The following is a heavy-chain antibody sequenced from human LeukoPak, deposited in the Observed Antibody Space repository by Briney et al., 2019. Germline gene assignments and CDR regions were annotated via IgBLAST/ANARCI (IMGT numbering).Heavy chain of an antibody. V-gene: IGHV4-39*01. Sequence: PSETLSLTRTVSGGSIGSSSDYWAWIRQFPGTDLEWIGSIDYSGNTYYKSSLKSRLTVSVDTSRNQFSLKLTSVTAADTATYYCARQDHGDFWRPNWFDPWGQGILVTVSS. D-gene: IGHD3-3*01. CDR3: ARQDHGDFWRPNWFDP. CDR2: IDYSGNT. J-gene: IGHJ5*02. CDR1: GGSIGSSSDY.